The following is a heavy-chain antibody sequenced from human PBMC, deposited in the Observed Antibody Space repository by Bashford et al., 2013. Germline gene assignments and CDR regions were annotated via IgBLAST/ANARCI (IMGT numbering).Heavy chain of an antibody. D-gene: IGHD2-15*01. Sequence: VRQASREGGVEWVGRIKSETDGGTTDYAAPVKGRFTISRDDSKNTVYLQMNSLKTEDTGVYYCTTGGYCSGGSCSSVLYWGQGILVTVSS. CDR2: IKSETDGGTT. J-gene: IGHJ4*02. V-gene: IGHV3-15*01. CDR3: TTGGYCSGGSCSSVLY.